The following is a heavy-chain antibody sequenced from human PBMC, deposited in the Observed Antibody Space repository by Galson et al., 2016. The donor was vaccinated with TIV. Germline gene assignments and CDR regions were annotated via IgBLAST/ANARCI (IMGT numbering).Heavy chain of an antibody. V-gene: IGHV1-18*01. J-gene: IGHJ4*02. Sequence: SVKVSCKASGYTFTDYGFSWVRQAPGQGLEWMAWIRAYNGETEYAQKFQGRVTLTTDASTSTAYMEVTSLRSDDTAIYYSDRRGYGDWYYFDYWGQGTLVTVSS. D-gene: IGHD4-17*01. CDR1: GYTFTDYG. CDR2: IRAYNGET. CDR3: DRRGYGDWYYFDY.